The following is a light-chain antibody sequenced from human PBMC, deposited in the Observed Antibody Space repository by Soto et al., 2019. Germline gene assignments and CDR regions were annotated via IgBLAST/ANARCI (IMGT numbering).Light chain of an antibody. CDR2: GAS. V-gene: IGKV3-20*01. CDR3: QQYGSSPLT. Sequence: EIVMTQSPATLSVSPGERATLSCRASQSVSSNLAWYQQNPGQAPRLLIYGASSRATGIPDRFSGSGSGTDFTLTISGLEPEDFALYFCQQYGSSPLTFGGGTKVDIK. J-gene: IGKJ4*01. CDR1: QSVSSN.